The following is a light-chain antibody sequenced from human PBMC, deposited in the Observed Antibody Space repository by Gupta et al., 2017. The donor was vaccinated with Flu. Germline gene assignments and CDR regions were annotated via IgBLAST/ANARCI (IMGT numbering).Light chain of an antibody. CDR1: QNVRNN. Sequence: ERVTRSCMASQNVRNNGAWYQHKSGQAPRLLIYYASTRATGLPARFSGSGSGTEFTLTIASLQSEDVGVYYCQEYDSWPPWTFGQGTRVEIK. V-gene: IGKV3-15*01. CDR2: YAS. J-gene: IGKJ1*01. CDR3: QEYDSWPPWT.